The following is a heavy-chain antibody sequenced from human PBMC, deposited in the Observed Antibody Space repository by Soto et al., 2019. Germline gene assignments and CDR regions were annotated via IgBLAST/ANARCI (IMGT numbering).Heavy chain of an antibody. V-gene: IGHV1-69*01. D-gene: IGHD1-7*01. J-gene: IGHJ5*02. CDR2: IIPIFGTA. Sequence: QVQLVQSGAEVKKPGSSVKVSCKASGGTFSSYAISWVRQAPGQGLEWMGGIIPIFGTANYAQKFQGRVTITADESTSKASMELSSLRSEDTAVYYCARVPITGTIIWGWFAPWGQGTLVTVSS. CDR1: GGTFSSYA. CDR3: ARVPITGTIIWGWFAP.